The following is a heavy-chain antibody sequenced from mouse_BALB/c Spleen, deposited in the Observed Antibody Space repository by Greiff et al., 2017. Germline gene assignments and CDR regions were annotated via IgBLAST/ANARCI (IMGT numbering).Heavy chain of an antibody. CDR1: GYSITSGYY. Sequence: ESGPGLVKPSQSLSLTCSVTGYSITSGYYWNWIRQFPGNKLEWMGYISYDGSNNYNPSLKNRISITRDTSKNQFFLKLNSVTTEDTATYYCAREDGSSYEYYFDYWGQGTTLTVSS. CDR2: ISYDGSN. V-gene: IGHV3-6*02. D-gene: IGHD1-1*01. J-gene: IGHJ2*01. CDR3: AREDGSSYEYYFDY.